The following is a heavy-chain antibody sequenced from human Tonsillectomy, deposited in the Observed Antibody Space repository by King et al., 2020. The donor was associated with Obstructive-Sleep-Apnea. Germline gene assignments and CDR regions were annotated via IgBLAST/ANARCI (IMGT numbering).Heavy chain of an antibody. J-gene: IGHJ4*02. CDR3: AKDLGATATILTLDY. CDR2: ISGSGGST. Sequence: VQLVESGGRVVQPGGSLRLSCAASGFTFSSYAMSWVRQTPGKGLEWVSTISGSGGSTYYVDSVKGRFTISRDNSKNTLYLQMNSLRVEDTAVYYCAKDLGATATILTLDYWGREPWSPSPQ. D-gene: IGHD5-24*01. CDR1: GFTFSSYA. V-gene: IGHV3-23*04.